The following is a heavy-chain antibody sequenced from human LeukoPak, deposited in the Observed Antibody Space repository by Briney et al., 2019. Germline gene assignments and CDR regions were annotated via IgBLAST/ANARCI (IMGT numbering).Heavy chain of an antibody. D-gene: IGHD2-2*02. CDR1: GYTFTSYG. CDR2: MNPNSGNT. J-gene: IGHJ6*03. Sequence: ASVKVSCKASGYTFTSYGISWVRQATGQGLEWMGWMNPNSGNTGYAQKFQGRVTITRNTSISTAYMELSSLRSEDTAVYYCARGVRGCSSTSCYTGDYYYYMDVWGKGTTVTVSS. V-gene: IGHV1-8*03. CDR3: ARGVRGCSSTSCYTGDYYYYMDV.